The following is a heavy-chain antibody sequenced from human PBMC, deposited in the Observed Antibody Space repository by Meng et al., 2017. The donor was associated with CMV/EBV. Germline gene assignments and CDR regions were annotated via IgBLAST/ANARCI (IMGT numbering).Heavy chain of an antibody. CDR2: IYHSGST. D-gene: IGHD3-3*01. V-gene: IGHV4-38-2*02. CDR3: ARETNPYYDFWSGYSGVDAFDI. Sequence: GSLRLSCTVSGYSISSGYYWGWIRQPPGKGLEWIVSIYHSGSTYYNPSLKSRVTISVDTSKSQFSLKLSSVTAADTAVYYCARETNPYYDFWSGYSGVDAFDIWGQGTMVTVSS. CDR1: GYSISSGYY. J-gene: IGHJ3*02.